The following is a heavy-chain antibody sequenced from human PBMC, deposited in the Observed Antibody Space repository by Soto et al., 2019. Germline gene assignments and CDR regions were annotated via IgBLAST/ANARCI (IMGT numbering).Heavy chain of an antibody. CDR2: MNPNSGNT. D-gene: IGHD2-21*02. J-gene: IGHJ3*02. V-gene: IGHV1-8*01. Sequence: QVQLVQSGAEVKKPGASVKVSCKASGYTFTTYDVNWVRQATGQGPEWMGWMNPNSGNTGYAQKFQGRVTMTRNTSISTAYMELSSLRSEETAVYYCARTLAYCGGDCYGRHNDAFDIWGQGTMVTVSS. CDR1: GYTFTTYD. CDR3: ARTLAYCGGDCYGRHNDAFDI.